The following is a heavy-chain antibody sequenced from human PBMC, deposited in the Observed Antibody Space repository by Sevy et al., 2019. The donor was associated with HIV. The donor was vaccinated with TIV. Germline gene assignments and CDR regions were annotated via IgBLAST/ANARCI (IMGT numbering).Heavy chain of an antibody. CDR1: GGSISSGSYY. J-gene: IGHJ4*02. D-gene: IGHD3-16*02. CDR3: ARSREITFGGVIAARYYFDY. V-gene: IGHV4-61*02. CDR2: IYTSGST. Sequence: SETLSLTCTVSGGSISSGSYYWSWIRQPAGKGLEWSGRIYTSGSTNYNPSLKSRVTMSVDTSKNQFSLKLSSVTAADTAVYYCARSREITFGGVIAARYYFDYWGQGTLVTVSS.